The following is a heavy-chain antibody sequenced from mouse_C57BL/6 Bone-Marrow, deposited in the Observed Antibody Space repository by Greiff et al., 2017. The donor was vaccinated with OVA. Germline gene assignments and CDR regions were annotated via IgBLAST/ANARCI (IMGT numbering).Heavy chain of an antibody. CDR2: IDPENGDA. D-gene: IGHD1-1*01. J-gene: IGHJ4*01. Sequence: EVQLQQSGAELVRPGASVKLSCTASGFNIKDDYMHWVKQRPEQGLEWIGWIDPENGDAEYASKFQGKATITAYTSSTTAYLQLSSLTSEDTAVYYCTTGYYGSSPRAMDYWGQGTSVTVSS. V-gene: IGHV14-4*01. CDR3: TTGYYGSSPRAMDY. CDR1: GFNIKDDY.